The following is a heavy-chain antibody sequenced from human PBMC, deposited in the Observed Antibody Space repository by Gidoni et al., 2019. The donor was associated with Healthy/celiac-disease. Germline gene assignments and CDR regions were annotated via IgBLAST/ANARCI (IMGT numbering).Heavy chain of an antibody. Sequence: QVQLVHSGAEVKKPGASVKVSCKASGYTFTGYYLHWVRQAPGQGLERMGWINPNSGGTNYAQKFQGRVTMTRDTSISTAYMELSRLRSDDTAVYYCARDLGGIHYYYGMDVWGQGTTVTVSS. J-gene: IGHJ6*02. CDR3: ARDLGGIHYYYGMDV. CDR2: INPNSGGT. D-gene: IGHD3-16*01. V-gene: IGHV1-2*02. CDR1: GYTFTGYY.